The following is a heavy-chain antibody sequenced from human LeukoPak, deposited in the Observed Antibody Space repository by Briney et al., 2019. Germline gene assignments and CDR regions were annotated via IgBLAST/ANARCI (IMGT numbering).Heavy chain of an antibody. Sequence: NPSETLSLTCTVSGGSISSYYWSWIRQPPGKGRECIGYIYYRGSTNYNTSLKGRVTLSVDTSKNQFSLKLSSVTAADTAVYYCAREAPFGIAAGSFDYWGQGTLVTVSS. CDR2: IYYRGST. CDR1: GGSISSYY. CDR3: AREAPFGIAAGSFDY. J-gene: IGHJ4*02. V-gene: IGHV4-59*01. D-gene: IGHD6-13*01.